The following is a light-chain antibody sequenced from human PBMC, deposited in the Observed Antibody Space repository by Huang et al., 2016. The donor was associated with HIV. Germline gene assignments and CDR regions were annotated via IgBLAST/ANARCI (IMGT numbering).Light chain of an antibody. CDR1: HAISDY. J-gene: IGKJ5*01. Sequence: AIQMTQSPSSLSASTGDRVTITCRASHAISDYLAWFQQKPGKAPKLLIYAASTLQSGVPSRFSGSGSGTDFTFTISRLQSEDFATYYCQQYYTYPLTFGQGTRLETK. CDR3: QQYYTYPLT. CDR2: AAS. V-gene: IGKV1-8*01.